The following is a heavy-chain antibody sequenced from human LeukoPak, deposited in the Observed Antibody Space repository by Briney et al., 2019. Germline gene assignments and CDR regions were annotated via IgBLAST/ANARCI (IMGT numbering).Heavy chain of an antibody. CDR1: GFKFSNYF. D-gene: IGHD1-1*01. CDR2: INGDGTST. CDR3: TRRVDSTRWFDP. V-gene: IGHV3-74*01. J-gene: IGHJ5*02. Sequence: GGSLRLSCSVSGFKFSNYFMHWVRQAPGEGLVWVSRINGDGTSTIYADSVKGRFTISRDNAKNTLYLQMNSLRAEDTAIYYCTRRVDSTRWFDPWGQGTLVSVSS.